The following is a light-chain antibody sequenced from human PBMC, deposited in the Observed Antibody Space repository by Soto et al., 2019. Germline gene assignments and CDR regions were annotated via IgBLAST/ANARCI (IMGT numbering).Light chain of an antibody. CDR2: DAS. J-gene: IGKJ1*01. V-gene: IGKV1-5*01. CDR3: QQYDSRWT. CDR1: QSIETW. Sequence: DIQMTQSPSSLSASVGDRVTITCRASQSIETWLAWYQQKPGKAPKLLIYDASSLQAGVPSRFSGSGSGTEFTLTISSLQPDDFAVYYRQQYDSRWTFGQGTKVDIK.